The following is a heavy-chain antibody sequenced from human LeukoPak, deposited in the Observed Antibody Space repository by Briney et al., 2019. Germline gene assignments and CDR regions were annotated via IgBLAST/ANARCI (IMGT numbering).Heavy chain of an antibody. CDR3: ARSRGVATRSYYFDY. D-gene: IGHD5-12*01. Sequence: ASVKVSCKASGYTFTGYYMHWVRQAPGQGLEWMGWINPNSGGTNYAQKFQGRVTMTRDTSISTAYMELSRLRSDDTAVYYCARSRGVATRSYYFDYWGQGTLVTVSS. V-gene: IGHV1-2*02. J-gene: IGHJ4*02. CDR2: INPNSGGT. CDR1: GYTFTGYY.